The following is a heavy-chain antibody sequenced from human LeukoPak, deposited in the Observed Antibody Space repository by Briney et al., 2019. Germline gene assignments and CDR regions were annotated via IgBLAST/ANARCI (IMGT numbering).Heavy chain of an antibody. CDR3: AKGVWATILTNDAFDI. J-gene: IGHJ3*02. Sequence: GGSLRLSCAASGFTFSSYAMSWVRQAPGKGLEWVSAISGSGGSTYYADSVKGRFTIPRDNSKNTLYLQMNSLRAEDTAVYYCAKGVWATILTNDAFDIWGQGTMVTVSS. CDR1: GFTFSSYA. CDR2: ISGSGGST. V-gene: IGHV3-23*01. D-gene: IGHD3-9*01.